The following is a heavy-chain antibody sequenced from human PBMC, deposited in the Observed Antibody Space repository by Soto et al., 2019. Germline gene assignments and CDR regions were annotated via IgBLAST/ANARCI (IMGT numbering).Heavy chain of an antibody. J-gene: IGHJ6*02. Sequence: PSETLSLTCTVSGGSISSYYWSWIRQPPGKGLEWIGYVYYSGSTNYNPSLKSRVTISVDTSKNQSSLKLSSVTAADTAVYYCARGIAVAGINYGMDVWGQGTTVTVSS. CDR3: ARGIAVAGINYGMDV. CDR1: GGSISSYY. D-gene: IGHD6-19*01. CDR2: VYYSGST. V-gene: IGHV4-59*08.